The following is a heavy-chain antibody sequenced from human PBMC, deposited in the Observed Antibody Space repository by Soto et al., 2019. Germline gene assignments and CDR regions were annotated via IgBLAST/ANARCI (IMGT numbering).Heavy chain of an antibody. V-gene: IGHV1-69*02. D-gene: IGHD6-13*01. CDR1: GGTFSSYT. CDR2: IIPILGIA. CDR3: ARIAAAGYYYYYGMDV. J-gene: IGHJ6*02. Sequence: QVQLVQSGAEVKKPGSSVKVSCKASGGTFSSYTISWVRQAPGQGLEWMGRIIPILGIANYAQKFQGRVTITADKYTRTAYMELSSLRSEDTAVYYCARIAAAGYYYYYGMDVWGQGTTVTVS.